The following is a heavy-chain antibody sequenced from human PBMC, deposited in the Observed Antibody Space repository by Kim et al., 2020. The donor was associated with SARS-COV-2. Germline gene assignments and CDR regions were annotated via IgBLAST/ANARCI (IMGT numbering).Heavy chain of an antibody. V-gene: IGHV1-18*01. CDR3: AREPDTAIYGMDV. Sequence: AHKLQGRVTMTTDTSTSTAYMGLRCLRSDDTAVYYCAREPDTAIYGMDVWGQGTTVTVSS. D-gene: IGHD5-18*01. J-gene: IGHJ6*02.